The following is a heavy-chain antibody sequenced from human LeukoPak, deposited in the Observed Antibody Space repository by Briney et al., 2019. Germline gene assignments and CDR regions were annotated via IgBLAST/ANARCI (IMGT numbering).Heavy chain of an antibody. CDR2: IYYSGST. CDR3: ARDRSSYYDFWSGTQADAFDI. V-gene: IGHV4-59*01. D-gene: IGHD3-3*01. J-gene: IGHJ3*02. Sequence: SETLSLTCTVSGGSISSYYWSWIRQPPGKGLEWIGHIYYSGSTNYNPSLKSRVTISVDTSKNQFSLKLSSVTAADTAVYYCARDRSSYYDFWSGTQADAFDIWGQGTMVTVSS. CDR1: GGSISSYY.